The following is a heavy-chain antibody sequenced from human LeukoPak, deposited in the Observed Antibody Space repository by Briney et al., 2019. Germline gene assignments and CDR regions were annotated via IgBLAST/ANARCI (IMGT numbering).Heavy chain of an antibody. CDR2: INPNSGGT. J-gene: IGHJ4*02. Sequence: ASVKVSCKASGYTFTGYYMHWVRQAPGQWLEWMGWINPNSGGTNYAQKFQGRVTMTRDTSISTAYMELSRLRSDDTAVYYCARDPGVAVAARHYWGQGTLVTVSS. D-gene: IGHD6-19*01. V-gene: IGHV1-2*02. CDR3: ARDPGVAVAARHY. CDR1: GYTFTGYY.